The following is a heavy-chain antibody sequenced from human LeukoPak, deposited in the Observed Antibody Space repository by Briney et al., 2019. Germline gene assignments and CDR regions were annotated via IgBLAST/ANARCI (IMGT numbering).Heavy chain of an antibody. Sequence: SETLSLTCTVSGGSISSYYWSWIRQPPGKGLEWIGYIYYSGSTNYNPSLKSRVTISVDTSKNQFSLKLSSVTAADTAVYCCAQGWEPDGNWFDPWGQGTLVTVSS. D-gene: IGHD1-26*01. CDR3: AQGWEPDGNWFDP. CDR2: IYYSGST. V-gene: IGHV4-59*01. CDR1: GGSISSYY. J-gene: IGHJ5*02.